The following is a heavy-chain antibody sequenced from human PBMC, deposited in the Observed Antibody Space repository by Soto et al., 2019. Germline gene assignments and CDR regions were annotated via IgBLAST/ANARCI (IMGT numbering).Heavy chain of an antibody. D-gene: IGHD3-3*01. CDR2: ISAYNYNT. J-gene: IGHJ5*02. CDR1: GYTFTSYG. V-gene: IGHV1-18*01. CDR3: ARVVGALGHWFDP. Sequence: QVQLVQSGAEVKKPGASVKVSCKASGYTFTSYGLSWVRQAPGQGLEWMGRISAYNYNTNYAQKLQGRVTTTTDTSTSTASLELRSLTSDDAAVYYCARVVGALGHWFDPWGQGTLVTVSS.